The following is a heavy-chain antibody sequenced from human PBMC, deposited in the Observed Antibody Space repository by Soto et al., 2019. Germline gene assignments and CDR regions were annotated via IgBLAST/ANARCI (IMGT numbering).Heavy chain of an antibody. CDR1: GYTFTNYV. D-gene: IGHD6-13*01. CDR3: ARIRGSWHTSDGFDF. Sequence: ASVKVSCKASGYTFTNYVITWLRQAPGQGLEWMGWISPYNDNTNYAQNFQGRVTMTTDTSTSTAYVELRSLRSDDTAVYYCARIRGSWHTSDGFDFWGQGTMVTVSS. J-gene: IGHJ3*01. CDR2: ISPYNDNT. V-gene: IGHV1-18*01.